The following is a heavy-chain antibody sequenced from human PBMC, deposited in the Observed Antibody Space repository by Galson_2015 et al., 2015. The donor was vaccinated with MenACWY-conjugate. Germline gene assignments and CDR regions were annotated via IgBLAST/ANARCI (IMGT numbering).Heavy chain of an antibody. J-gene: IGHJ6*03. Sequence: SGAEVKKPGESLRISCTGSGYGFTTYWITWVRQMPGYGPECMGRIDPTDSHTNYSPSFLGHVTMSVDKSISTAYLHWSSLEASDTAIYYCARTDSHDYFLDVWGKGTTVTVSS. V-gene: IGHV5-10-1*01. CDR2: IDPTDSHT. D-gene: IGHD2-15*01. CDR3: ARTDSHDYFLDV. CDR1: GYGFTTYW.